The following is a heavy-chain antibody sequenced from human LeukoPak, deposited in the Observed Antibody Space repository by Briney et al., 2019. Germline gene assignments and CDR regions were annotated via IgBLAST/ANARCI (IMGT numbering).Heavy chain of an antibody. D-gene: IGHD3-22*01. Sequence: PGGSLRLSCAASVFTFSSYSMNWVRQAPGKGLEWVSSITGNSRYIYYADSVKGRVTISRDNAKNSLYLQMNSLRAEDTAVYYCARGNRYYYDSSGYSDYWGQGTLVTVSS. CDR2: ITGNSRYI. J-gene: IGHJ4*02. V-gene: IGHV3-21*01. CDR1: VFTFSSYS. CDR3: ARGNRYYYDSSGYSDY.